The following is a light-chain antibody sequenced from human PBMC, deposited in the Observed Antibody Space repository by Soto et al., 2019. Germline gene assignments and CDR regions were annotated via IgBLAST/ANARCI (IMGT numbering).Light chain of an antibody. V-gene: IGKV3-20*01. J-gene: IGKJ5*01. Sequence: EIVLTQSPGTLSLSPGDIAALSCKASQSVSNNYLAWYQQKRGQAPRVXIYGASNRATGIPDRFSGSGSGTEFTLTISRLQPEDFAVFYCQHYDSLPTTFGQGTRLEI. CDR1: QSVSNNY. CDR2: GAS. CDR3: QHYDSLPTT.